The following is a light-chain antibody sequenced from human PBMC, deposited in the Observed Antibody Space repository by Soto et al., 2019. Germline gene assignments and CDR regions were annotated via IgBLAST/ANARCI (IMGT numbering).Light chain of an antibody. Sequence: QSVLTQPPSVSGAPGQRVTISCTGSSSNIGAGYVVHWYQQLPGTAPKLLIYGNSNRPSGVPDRFSGSKSGTSASLAITGLQAEDEADYYCQSYDSSLSGSVFGGGTKRPS. J-gene: IGLJ2*01. CDR2: GNS. V-gene: IGLV1-40*01. CDR1: SSNIGAGYV. CDR3: QSYDSSLSGSV.